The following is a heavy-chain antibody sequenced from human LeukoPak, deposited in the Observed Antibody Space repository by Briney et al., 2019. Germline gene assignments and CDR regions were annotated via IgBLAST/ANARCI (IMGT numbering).Heavy chain of an antibody. Sequence: GGSLRLSCAASGFTFSSYSMNWVRQAPGKGLEWVSYISSSSSTIYDADSVKGRFTISRDNAKNSLYLQMNSLRAEDTAVYYCARDLRSLLWFGELPYYFDYWGQGTLVTVSS. D-gene: IGHD3-10*01. CDR1: GFTFSSYS. CDR2: ISSSSSTI. J-gene: IGHJ4*02. CDR3: ARDLRSLLWFGELPYYFDY. V-gene: IGHV3-48*04.